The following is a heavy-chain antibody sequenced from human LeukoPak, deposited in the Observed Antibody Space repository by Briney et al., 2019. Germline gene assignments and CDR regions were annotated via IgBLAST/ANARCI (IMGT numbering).Heavy chain of an antibody. CDR2: IYPADSDT. CDR3: ARISRDGYNAYYYYYMDV. D-gene: IGHD5-24*01. V-gene: IGHV5-51*01. Sequence: GESLKISCKGSGYSFTSYWIGWVRQMPGKGLEWMGIIYPADSDTRYSPSFQGQVTISADKSISTAYLQWSSLKASDTAMYYCARISRDGYNAYYYYYMDVWGKGTTVTVS. CDR1: GYSFTSYW. J-gene: IGHJ6*03.